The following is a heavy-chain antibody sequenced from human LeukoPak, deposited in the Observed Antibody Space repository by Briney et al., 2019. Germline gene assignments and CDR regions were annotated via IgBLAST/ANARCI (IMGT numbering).Heavy chain of an antibody. CDR3: AREGYDSSGYPRLLDY. CDR2: LHAAGGT. J-gene: IGHJ4*02. CDR1: GLTVSSNY. V-gene: IGHV3-53*04. Sequence: QPVGSLRLSCAASGLTVSSNYITWVRQPPGKGLEWVSVLHAAGGTYYADSVKGRFTISRHISKNTVYLQMNSLRAEDTAVYYCAREGYDSSGYPRLLDYWGQGTLVTVSS. D-gene: IGHD3-22*01.